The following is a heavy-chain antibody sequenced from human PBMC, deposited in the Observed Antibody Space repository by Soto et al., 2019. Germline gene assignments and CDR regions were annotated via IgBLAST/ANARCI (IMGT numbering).Heavy chain of an antibody. D-gene: IGHD3-22*01. J-gene: IGHJ6*02. V-gene: IGHV4-34*01. CDR2: INYSGST. CDR1: GESFSNHY. CDR3: ARGVVYSDVGLAYGMDV. Sequence: SETLSLTCAVYGESFSNHYWTWIRQSPGKGLEWVGEINYSGSTRYNWSLGSRVTISVDTSKNQFSLMVTSVTAEDTAVYYCARGVVYSDVGLAYGMDVWGQGTTVTVSS.